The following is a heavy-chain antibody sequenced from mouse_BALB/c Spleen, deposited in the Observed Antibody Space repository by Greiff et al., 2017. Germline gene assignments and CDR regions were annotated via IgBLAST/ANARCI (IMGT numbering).Heavy chain of an antibody. CDR2: IFPGSGNT. V-gene: IGHV1-66*01. CDR1: GYSFTSYY. Sequence: QVQLKQSGPELVKPGASVKISCKASGYSFTSYYIHWVKQRPGQGLEWIGWIFPGSGNTKYNEKFKGKATLTADTSSSTAYMQLSSLTSEDSAVYFCARGDRQLGAMDYWGQGTSVTVSS. J-gene: IGHJ4*01. CDR3: ARGDRQLGAMDY. D-gene: IGHD3-2*01.